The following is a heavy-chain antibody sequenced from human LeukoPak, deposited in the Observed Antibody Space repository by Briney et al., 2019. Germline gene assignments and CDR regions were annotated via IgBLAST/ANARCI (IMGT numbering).Heavy chain of an antibody. D-gene: IGHD3-22*01. J-gene: IGHJ4*02. CDR2: IYPGGSDT. CDR3: ARADYYDSSGYYLNY. V-gene: IGHV5-51*01. Sequence: GESLKISCKGSGYSFTSYWIGWVRQMPGKGLEWMGIIYPGGSDTRYSPSFQGQVTISADKSISTAYLQWSSLKASDTAMYYCARADYYDSSGYYLNYWGQGTLVTVSS. CDR1: GYSFTSYW.